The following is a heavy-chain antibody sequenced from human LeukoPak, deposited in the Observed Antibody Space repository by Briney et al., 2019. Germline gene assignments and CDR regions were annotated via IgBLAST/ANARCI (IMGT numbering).Heavy chain of an antibody. J-gene: IGHJ4*02. D-gene: IGHD3-10*01. CDR3: ARHMVRGVIEKFDY. CDR2: INHSGST. CDR1: GGSFSGYY. V-gene: IGHV4-34*01. Sequence: SETLSLTCAVYGGSFSGYYWSWIRQPPGEGLEWIGEINHSGSTNYNPSLKSRVTISVDTSKNQFSLKLSSVTAADTAVYYCARHMVRGVIEKFDYWGQGTLVTVSS.